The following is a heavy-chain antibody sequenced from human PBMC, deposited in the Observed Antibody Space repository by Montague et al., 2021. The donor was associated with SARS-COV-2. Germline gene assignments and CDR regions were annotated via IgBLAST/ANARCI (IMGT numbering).Heavy chain of an antibody. Sequence: SLRLSCAASGFTFSSYWMSWVRQAPGKGPEWVANIKQDGSEKYYVDSVKGRFTISRDNAKNSLYLQMNSLRAEDTAVYYRARDGFGGNSGCYYYGMDVWGQGTTVTVSS. CDR3: ARDGFGGNSGCYYYGMDV. D-gene: IGHD4-23*01. V-gene: IGHV3-7*03. J-gene: IGHJ6*02. CDR2: IKQDGSEK. CDR1: GFTFSSYW.